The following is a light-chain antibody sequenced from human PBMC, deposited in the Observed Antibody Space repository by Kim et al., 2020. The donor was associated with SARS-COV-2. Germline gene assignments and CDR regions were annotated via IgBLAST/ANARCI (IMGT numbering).Light chain of an antibody. J-gene: IGLJ2*01. CDR1: SSDVGFYNY. CDR2: DVS. V-gene: IGLV2-11*01. Sequence: QSALTQPRSVSGSPGQSVTISCTGTSSDVGFYNYVSWYQQHPGKAPKLMIYDVSKRPSGVPDRFSGSKSDNTASLTISGLQPEDEADYYCCSYTGSSTLFGGGTQLTVL. CDR3: CSYTGSSTL.